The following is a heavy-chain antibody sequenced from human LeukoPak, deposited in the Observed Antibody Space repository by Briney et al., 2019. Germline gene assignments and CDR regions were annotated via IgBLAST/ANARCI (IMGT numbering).Heavy chain of an antibody. CDR2: IKQDGSEK. CDR1: GFTFSTYS. D-gene: IGHD6-19*01. Sequence: GGSLRLSCAASGFTFSTYSINWVRQAPGKGLEWVANIKQDGSEKYYVDSVKGRFTISRDNAKNSLYLQMNSLRAEDTAVYYCARAVAGMADYWGQGTLVTVSS. CDR3: ARAVAGMADY. V-gene: IGHV3-7*01. J-gene: IGHJ4*02.